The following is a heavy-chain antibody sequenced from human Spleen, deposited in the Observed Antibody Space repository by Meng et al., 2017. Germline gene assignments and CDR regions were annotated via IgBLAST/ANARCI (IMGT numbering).Heavy chain of an antibody. CDR1: GGSISSSNW. V-gene: IGHV4-4*02. CDR2: IYHSGAT. J-gene: IGHJ4*02. D-gene: IGHD3-10*01. CDR3: ASSLLISGGSGSYLY. Sequence: QVQLPESGPGLVKPSGTLSLTCAVSGGSISSSNWWSWVRQPQGKGLEWIGDIYHSGATNYNPSLKSRVTISVDKSKNQFSLKLTSVTAADTAVYYCASSLLISGGSGSYLYWGQGTLVTVSS.